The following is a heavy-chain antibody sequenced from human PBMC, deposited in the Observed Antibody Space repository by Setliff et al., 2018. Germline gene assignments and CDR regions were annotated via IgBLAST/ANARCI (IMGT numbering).Heavy chain of an antibody. CDR1: GGTFSSYA. D-gene: IGHD2-15*01. Sequence: VASVKVSCKASGGTFSSYAIDWVRQAPGQGLEWMGGIIPMFGTTNYAQRFRGRVTITADESTTTAYLELSSLRSEDTAVYYCARVRDYSGGICHRGFHHYMDVWGKGTTVTVSS. V-gene: IGHV1-69*13. CDR3: ARVRDYSGGICHRGFHHYMDV. J-gene: IGHJ6*03. CDR2: IIPMFGTT.